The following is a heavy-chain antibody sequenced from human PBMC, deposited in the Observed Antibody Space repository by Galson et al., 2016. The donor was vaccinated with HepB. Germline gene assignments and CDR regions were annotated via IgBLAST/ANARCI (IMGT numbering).Heavy chain of an antibody. CDR2: INYSWNT. V-gene: IGHV4-59*08. Sequence: SETLSLTCSISGGSISSSYWSWIRQPPGKGLEWLGYINYSWNTYYSPSLKSRVTMSVDTSKNQFSLKLNSVTAADTAVYYCARRSTNYYFGMDVWGQGTTVTVSS. CDR1: GGSISSSY. CDR3: ARRSTNYYFGMDV. J-gene: IGHJ6*02.